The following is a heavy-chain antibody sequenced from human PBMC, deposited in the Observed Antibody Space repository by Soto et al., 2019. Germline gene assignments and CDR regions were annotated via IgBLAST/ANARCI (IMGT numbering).Heavy chain of an antibody. D-gene: IGHD6-13*01. CDR1: GFTFSSYG. Sequence: QVQLVESGGGVVQPGRSLRLSCAASGFTFSSYGMHWVRQAPGKGLEWVAGIWYDGSNKYYADSVKGRFTISRDNSKNTLYLQMNSLRAEDTAVYYCARDQGPKTESGIAAAGVPDYWGQGTLVTVSS. V-gene: IGHV3-33*01. CDR3: ARDQGPKTESGIAAAGVPDY. J-gene: IGHJ4*02. CDR2: IWYDGSNK.